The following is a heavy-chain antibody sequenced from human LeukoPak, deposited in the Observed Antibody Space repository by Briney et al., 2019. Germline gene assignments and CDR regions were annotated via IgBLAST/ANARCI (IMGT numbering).Heavy chain of an antibody. V-gene: IGHV4-59*01. J-gene: IGHJ4*02. CDR3: ARGDIAVAGTFGY. D-gene: IGHD6-19*01. Sequence: SETLSLTCTVSGGSISSYYWGWIRQPPGKGLEWIGYIYYSGSTNYNPSLKSRVTISVDTSKNQFSLKLSSVTAADTAVYYCARGDIAVAGTFGYWGQGTLVTVSS. CDR1: GGSISSYY. CDR2: IYYSGST.